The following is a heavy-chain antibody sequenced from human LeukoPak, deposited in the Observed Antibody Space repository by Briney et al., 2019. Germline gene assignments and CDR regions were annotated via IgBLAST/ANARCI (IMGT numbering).Heavy chain of an antibody. Sequence: GGSLRLSCAASGFTFSNYAMSWVRQAPGKGLEWVSAISGSASSTYHADSVKGRFTISRDNSKNTLYLQMNSLKAEDTAVYYCARHRSGRWFDPWGQGTLVTVSS. CDR3: ARHRSGRWFDP. D-gene: IGHD3-10*01. J-gene: IGHJ5*02. CDR1: GFTFSNYA. CDR2: ISGSASST. V-gene: IGHV3-23*01.